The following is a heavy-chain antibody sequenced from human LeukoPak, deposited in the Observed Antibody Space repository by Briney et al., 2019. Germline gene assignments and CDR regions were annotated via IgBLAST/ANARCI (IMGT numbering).Heavy chain of an antibody. CDR3: AREGLRFPLDY. D-gene: IGHD3-3*01. CDR1: GFTFSSYS. V-gene: IGHV3-21*01. CDR2: ISSSSSHI. J-gene: IGHJ4*02. Sequence: GGSLRLSCAASGFTFSSYSMNWVRQAPGKGLEWVSSISSSSSHIYYADSVKGRFTISRDNAKNSLYLQMNSLRAEDTAVYYCAREGLRFPLDYWGQGTLVTVSS.